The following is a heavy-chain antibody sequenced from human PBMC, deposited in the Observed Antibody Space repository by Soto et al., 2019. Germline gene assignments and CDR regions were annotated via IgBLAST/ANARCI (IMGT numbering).Heavy chain of an antibody. CDR2: ISSSSSTI. D-gene: IGHD3-22*01. V-gene: IGHV3-48*02. J-gene: IGHJ3*02. CDR1: GFTFSSYS. Sequence: EVQLVESGGGLVQPGGSLRLSCAASGFTFSSYSMNWVRQAPGKGLEWVSYISSSSSTIYYADSVKGRFTISRDNAKNXQYMQXXSMRDEDTAVYYCARGISQGITMIVVVTSRDAFDIWGQGTMVTVSS. CDR3: ARGISQGITMIVVVTSRDAFDI.